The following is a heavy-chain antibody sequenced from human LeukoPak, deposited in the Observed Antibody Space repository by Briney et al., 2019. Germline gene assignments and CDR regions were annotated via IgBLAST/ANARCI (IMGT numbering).Heavy chain of an antibody. CDR3: ARVDSSGWNYYFDF. D-gene: IGHD6-19*01. CDR1: GYTFTDYY. J-gene: IGHJ4*02. V-gene: IGHV1-2*02. CDR2: LSPNSGDT. Sequence: ASVKVSCKASGYTFTDYYIHWVRRAPGQGREWMGWLSPNSGDTNYAQTFQGRVTMTRDTSISTAYMELSSLRSDDTALYYCARVDSSGWNYYFDFWGQGTLVTVSS.